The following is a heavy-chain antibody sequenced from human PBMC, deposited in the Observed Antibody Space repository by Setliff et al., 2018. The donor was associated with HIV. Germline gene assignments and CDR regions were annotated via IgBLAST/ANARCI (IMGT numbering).Heavy chain of an antibody. J-gene: IGHJ4*02. CDR3: ATDWGLSFDY. CDR1: GYTFIVYY. D-gene: IGHD7-27*01. V-gene: IGHV1-18*04. CDR2: ISGFNGNT. Sequence: ASVKVSCKASGYTFIVYYIHWVRQAPGQGLEWMGWISGFNGNTKYGQNFQGRVTMTIDTSADTGYMELSSLRSEDTAVYYCATDWGLSFDYWGQGTLVTVSS.